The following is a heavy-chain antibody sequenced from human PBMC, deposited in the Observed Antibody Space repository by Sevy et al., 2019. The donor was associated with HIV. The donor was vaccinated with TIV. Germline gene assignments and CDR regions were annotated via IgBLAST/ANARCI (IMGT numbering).Heavy chain of an antibody. J-gene: IGHJ6*02. Sequence: ASVKVSCKASGYTLNNYGISWVRQAPGQGLEWIGWITAYKDNTNYAQNFQGRVTMTTDTSTSTAYMELRSLRSDDTAVYYCARVDPYYEFGDVWGQGTTDTVSS. CDR1: GYTLNNYG. CDR3: ARVDPYYEFGDV. CDR2: ITAYKDNT. D-gene: IGHD3-3*01. V-gene: IGHV1-18*01.